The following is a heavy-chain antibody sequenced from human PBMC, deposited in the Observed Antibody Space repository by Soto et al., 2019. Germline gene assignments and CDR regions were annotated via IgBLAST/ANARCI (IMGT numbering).Heavy chain of an antibody. CDR1: GFTFGDYA. Sequence: PGGSLRLSCTASGFTFGDYAMSWFRQAPGKGLGWVGFIRSKAYGGTTEYAASVKGRFTISRDDSKSIAYLQMNSLKTEDTAVYYCTRDPEWVSYYGSGSYYISPLWGQGTLVTVSS. CDR2: IRSKAYGGTT. CDR3: TRDPEWVSYYGSGSYYISPL. V-gene: IGHV3-49*03. D-gene: IGHD3-10*01. J-gene: IGHJ4*02.